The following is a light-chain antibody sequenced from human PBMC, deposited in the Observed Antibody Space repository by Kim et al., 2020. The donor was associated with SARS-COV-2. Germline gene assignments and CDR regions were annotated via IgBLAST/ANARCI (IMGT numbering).Light chain of an antibody. CDR3: CSYAGSYSAV. Sequence: HTVTNAVIETRSVVGSYDYCSWYHQRPSRVPKLRIYDVNRRPSGVPDRFSGSKSGNTASLTISGLQAEDEADYYCCSYAGSYSAVFGGGTQLTVL. V-gene: IGLV2-11*01. J-gene: IGLJ2*01. CDR2: DVN. CDR1: RSVVGSYDY.